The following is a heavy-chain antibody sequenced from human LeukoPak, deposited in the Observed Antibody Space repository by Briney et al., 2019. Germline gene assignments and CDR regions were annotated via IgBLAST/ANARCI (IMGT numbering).Heavy chain of an antibody. V-gene: IGHV3-30*04. CDR3: ARGRGASYSSSWYDF. J-gene: IGHJ5*01. CDR2: ISYDGSKK. D-gene: IGHD6-13*01. CDR1: GFTFSNYA. Sequence: PGGSLRLSCAASGFTFSNYAMHWVRQAPGKGLERVAAISYDGSKKQYAAAVKGRFTISRDNSKNTLYLQMNSLNTEDTAVYYCARGRGASYSSSWYDFWGQGTLVTVSS.